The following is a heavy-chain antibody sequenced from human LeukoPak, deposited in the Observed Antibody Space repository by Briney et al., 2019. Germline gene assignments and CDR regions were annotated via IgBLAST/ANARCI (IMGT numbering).Heavy chain of an antibody. CDR2: MNPNSGNT. D-gene: IGHD3-22*01. V-gene: IGHV1-8*01. CDR3: ARAGAYYYDSNGNDAFDI. CDR1: GYTFTSYD. Sequence: ASVKVSCKASGYTFTSYDINWVRQATGQGLEWMGWMNPNSGNTGYAQKFQGRVTMTRNTSISTAYMELSSLRSEDTAVYYCARAGAYYYDSNGNDAFDIWGQGTMVTVSS. J-gene: IGHJ3*02.